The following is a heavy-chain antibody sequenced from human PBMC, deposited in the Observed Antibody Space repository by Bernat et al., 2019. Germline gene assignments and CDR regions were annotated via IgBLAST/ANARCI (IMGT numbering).Heavy chain of an antibody. V-gene: IGHV4-34*02. J-gene: IGHJ4*02. Sequence: QVQLQQWGAGLLKPSGILSLNCAVYGGSFSGYYWTWIRQPPGKGLEWIGEVNHDGNTNYNPSLKSRVTISGDTSKNQFSLKVRSVTAADTAVYFCARGVTAGPNFDSWGRGTLVTVSS. CDR2: VNHDGNT. CDR3: ARGVTAGPNFDS. D-gene: IGHD6-13*01. CDR1: GGSFSGYY.